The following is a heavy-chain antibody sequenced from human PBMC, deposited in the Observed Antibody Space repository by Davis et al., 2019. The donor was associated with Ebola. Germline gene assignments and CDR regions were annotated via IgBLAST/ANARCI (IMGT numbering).Heavy chain of an antibody. V-gene: IGHV6-1*01. J-gene: IGHJ2*01. CDR3: ARYGRGVDGWYFDL. CDR1: GDSVSRNSVT. D-gene: IGHD3-10*01. CDR2: TYYRSKWHN. Sequence: SQTLSLTCAISGDSVSRNSVTWNWIRQSPSRGLEWLGRTYYRSKWHNDYALSVRSRITINPDTSKNEFSLELHSVTPEDTAMYYWARYGRGVDGWYFDLWGRGTLVTVSS.